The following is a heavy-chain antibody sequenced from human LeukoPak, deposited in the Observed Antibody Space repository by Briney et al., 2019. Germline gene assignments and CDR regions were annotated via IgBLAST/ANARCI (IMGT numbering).Heavy chain of an antibody. CDR1: GFTFSSYS. CDR3: ASADHNYDSSGSHDAFDI. Sequence: PGGSLRLSCAASGFTFSSYSMNWVGRAPGKGLGWAPSFGSSSSYIYYADSVKGRFTISRDNAKNSLYLQMNSLRAEDTAVYYCASADHNYDSSGSHDAFDIWGQGTMVTVSS. CDR2: FGSSSSYI. J-gene: IGHJ3*02. D-gene: IGHD3-22*01. V-gene: IGHV3-21*01.